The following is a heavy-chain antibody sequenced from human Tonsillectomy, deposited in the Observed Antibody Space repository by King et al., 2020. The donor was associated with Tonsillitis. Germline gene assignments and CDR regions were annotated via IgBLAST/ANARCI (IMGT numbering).Heavy chain of an antibody. V-gene: IGHV4-4*02. Sequence: VQLQESGPGLVKPSGTLSLTCSVSGGSISSSNWWSWVRQPPGKGLEGIGEIYQSGSTNYNPSLKSRVTILVDKSKNQFSLKLSSVTAADPAVYYCARRPIDSSSSFYFALWGRGTLVTVSS. CDR3: ARRPIDSSSSFYFAL. CDR1: GGSISSSNW. D-gene: IGHD6-6*01. J-gene: IGHJ2*01. CDR2: IYQSGST.